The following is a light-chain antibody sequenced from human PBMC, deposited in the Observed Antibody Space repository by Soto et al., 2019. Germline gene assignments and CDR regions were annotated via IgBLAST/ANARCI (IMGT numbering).Light chain of an antibody. Sequence: DIVLTQSPGTLSSSPGGRATLSCRASQSVTDNYLAWYQQKPGQAPRLLIYGASSRATGIPDRFSGSGSGTDFTLTISRLEPEDFAVYYCQHYGGSFIFGPGTKVDFK. CDR1: QSVTDNY. CDR2: GAS. J-gene: IGKJ3*01. V-gene: IGKV3-20*01. CDR3: QHYGGSFI.